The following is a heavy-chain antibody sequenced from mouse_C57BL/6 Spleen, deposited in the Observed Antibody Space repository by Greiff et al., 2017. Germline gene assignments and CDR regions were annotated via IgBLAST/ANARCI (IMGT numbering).Heavy chain of an antibody. CDR2: IYPGAGDT. CDR3: ARGVRH. V-gene: IGHV1-82*01. Sequence: QVQLQQSGPELVKPGASVKISCKASGYAFSSSWMNWVKQRPGEGLEWVGRIYPGAGDTNYNGKFKGKATLTADKSSSTAYMQLSSLTSEDSAVYCCARGVRHWGQGTLVTVSA. J-gene: IGHJ3*01. CDR1: GYAFSSSW.